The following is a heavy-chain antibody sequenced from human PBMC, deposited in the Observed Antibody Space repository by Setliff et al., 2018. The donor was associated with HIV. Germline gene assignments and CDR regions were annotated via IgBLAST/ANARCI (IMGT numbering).Heavy chain of an antibody. CDR3: AREWSYGAFDTFDV. Sequence: PSETLSLTCTVSGDSITSNSYYWGWIRQSPGKGLEWIGTMHHSGSTYYNPSLKSRVAIFIDTSKNQFSLRLSSVTAADTAVYYCAREWSYGAFDTFDVWGQGTMVT. CDR2: MHHSGST. V-gene: IGHV4-39*02. D-gene: IGHD1-26*01. CDR1: GDSITSNSYY. J-gene: IGHJ3*01.